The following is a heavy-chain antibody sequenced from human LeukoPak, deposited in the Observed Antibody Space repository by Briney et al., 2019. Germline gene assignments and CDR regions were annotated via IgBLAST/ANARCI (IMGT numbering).Heavy chain of an antibody. D-gene: IGHD1-14*01. J-gene: IGHJ3*02. CDR3: AKTRPTERAFDI. Sequence: SETLSLTCTVSGGSISSSSYYWNWIRQPPGKGLEWIGYIYYSGSTNYNPSLKSRVTISVDTSKNQFSLKLSSVTAADTAVYYCAKTRPTERAFDIWGQGTLVTVSS. CDR2: IYYSGST. CDR1: GGSISSSSYY. V-gene: IGHV4-61*01.